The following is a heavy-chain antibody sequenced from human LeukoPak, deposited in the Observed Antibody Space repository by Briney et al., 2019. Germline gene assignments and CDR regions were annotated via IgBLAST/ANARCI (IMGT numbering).Heavy chain of an antibody. J-gene: IGHJ4*02. D-gene: IGHD1-1*01. CDR3: ARDRTGSLNWDGY. Sequence: ASVKVSCKASGYIFTGYYMYWVRQAPGQGLEWMGWINPNSGGTNYAQKFQGRVTLTRDTSISTAYMELSRLRSDDTAVYYCARDRTGSLNWDGYWGRGTLVTVSS. V-gene: IGHV1-2*02. CDR1: GYIFTGYY. CDR2: INPNSGGT.